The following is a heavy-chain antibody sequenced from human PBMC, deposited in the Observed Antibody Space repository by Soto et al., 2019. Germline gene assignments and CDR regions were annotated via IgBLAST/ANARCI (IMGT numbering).Heavy chain of an antibody. V-gene: IGHV4-59*02. CDR1: GASVTSYY. J-gene: IGHJ6*02. D-gene: IGHD2-8*01. CDR3: ARDPRDCTNGVCYPDTRLYYYYYGMDV. Sequence: QVQLQESGPGLVKSSETLSLTCTVSGASVTSYYWSWIRQPPGKGLEWIGDIYHSGITQNNPSFKRRITISVDTSKNQFSLKLSSVTAADTAVYYCARDPRDCTNGVCYPDTRLYYYYYGMDVWGQGTTVTVSS. CDR2: IYHSGIT.